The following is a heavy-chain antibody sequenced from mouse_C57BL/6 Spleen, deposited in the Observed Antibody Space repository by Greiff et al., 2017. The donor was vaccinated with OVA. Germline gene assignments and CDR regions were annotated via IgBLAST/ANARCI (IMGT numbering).Heavy chain of an antibody. D-gene: IGHD2-4*01. CDR2: INPNNGGT. J-gene: IGHJ4*01. V-gene: IGHV1-26*01. CDR3: ARCDYDEVCYAMDY. CDR1: GYTFTDYT. Sequence: EVQLQQSGPELVKPGASVKISCKASGYTFTDYTMNWVKQSHGKSLEWIGDINPNNGGTSYNQKFKGKATLTVDKSSSTAYMELRSLTSEDSAINYCARCDYDEVCYAMDYWGQGTSVTVSA.